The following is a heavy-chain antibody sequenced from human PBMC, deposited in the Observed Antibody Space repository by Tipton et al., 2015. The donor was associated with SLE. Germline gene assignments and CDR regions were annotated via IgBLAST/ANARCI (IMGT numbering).Heavy chain of an antibody. CDR3: ARDDY. Sequence: LRLSCAVYGGSFSGYYWSWIRQPPGKGLEWIGEINHSGSTNYNPSLKSRVTISVDTSKNQFSLKLSSVTAADTAVYYCARDDYWGQGTLVTVSS. J-gene: IGHJ4*02. CDR1: GGSFSGYY. V-gene: IGHV4-34*01. CDR2: INHSGST.